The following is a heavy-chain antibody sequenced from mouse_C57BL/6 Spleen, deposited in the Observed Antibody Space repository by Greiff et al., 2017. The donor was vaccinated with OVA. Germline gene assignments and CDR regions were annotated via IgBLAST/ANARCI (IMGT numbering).Heavy chain of an antibody. Sequence: VQLKESGPELVKPGASVKIPCKASGYTFTDYNMDWVKQSHGKSLEWIGDINPNNGGTIYNQKFKGKATLTVDKSSSTAYMELRSLTSEDTAVYYCARRGYGYDGDYFDYWGQGTTLTVSS. CDR1: GYTFTDYN. V-gene: IGHV1-18*01. CDR2: INPNNGGT. J-gene: IGHJ2*01. CDR3: ARRGYGYDGDYFDY. D-gene: IGHD2-2*01.